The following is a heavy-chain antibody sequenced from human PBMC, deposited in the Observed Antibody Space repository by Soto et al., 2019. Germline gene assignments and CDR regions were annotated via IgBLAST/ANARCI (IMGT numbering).Heavy chain of an antibody. J-gene: IGHJ4*02. V-gene: IGHV1-8*01. CDR3: ARGGDGYNFGAVY. CDR1: GYAFTSYD. CDR2: MNPKSGNT. D-gene: IGHD2-21*01. Sequence: ASVKASCKASGYAFTSYDINWVRQAPGQGLEWMGWMNPKSGNTGYAQKFQGRVTITRNESTSTVYMELRSLRSDDTAVYYCARGGDGYNFGAVYWGQGTPDTVSS.